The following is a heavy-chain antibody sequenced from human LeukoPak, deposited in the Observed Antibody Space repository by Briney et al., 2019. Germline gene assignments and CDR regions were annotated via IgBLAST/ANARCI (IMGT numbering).Heavy chain of an antibody. V-gene: IGHV4-59*01. CDR3: ARTGGQHLADFDY. D-gene: IGHD6-13*01. CDR1: GGSISSYY. CDR2: IYYSGST. J-gene: IGHJ4*02. Sequence: SETLSLTCTVSGGSISSYYWCWIRQPPGKGLEWIGYIYYSGSTNYNPSLISLITRSVDTYKIQFSLKLSSVTAADTAVYYCARTGGQHLADFDYWDQGPLVTVSS.